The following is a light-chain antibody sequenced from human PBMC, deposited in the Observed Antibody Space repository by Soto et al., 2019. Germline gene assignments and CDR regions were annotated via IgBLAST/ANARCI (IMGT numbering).Light chain of an antibody. Sequence: EIVLTQSPGTLSLSPGERATLSCRASQSVSSSQLAWYQQKPGQAPRLLMYGASSRATGIPDRVSGSGSGKDFTLTISRLEPEEFAVDYCQQYGSSPITFGQGTRLEIK. CDR2: GAS. J-gene: IGKJ5*01. V-gene: IGKV3-20*01. CDR3: QQYGSSPIT. CDR1: QSVSSSQ.